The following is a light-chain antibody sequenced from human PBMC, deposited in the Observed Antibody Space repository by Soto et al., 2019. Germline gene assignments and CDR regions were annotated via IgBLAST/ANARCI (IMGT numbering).Light chain of an antibody. CDR1: QSVGTS. Sequence: EVVLTQSPATLSLSPGERATLSCRASQSVGTSLAWYQQKPGQAPSLLIYDVSSRATGIPARFSGSGSGTDFNLTISNLEPKDFAVYYCQQRARWPPDFGPGTKVDIK. V-gene: IGKV3-11*01. J-gene: IGKJ3*01. CDR3: QQRARWPPD. CDR2: DVS.